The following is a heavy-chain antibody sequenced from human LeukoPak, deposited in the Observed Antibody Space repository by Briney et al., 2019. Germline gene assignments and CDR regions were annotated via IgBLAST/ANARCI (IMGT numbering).Heavy chain of an antibody. CDR2: MNPNSGNT. Sequence: ASVKVSCKASGYTFTSYDINWVRQATGQGLEWMGWMNPNSGNTGYAQKFQGRVTMTRNTSISTAYMELSSLRSEDTAVYYCAKGVAAAGRPTLNFDYWGQGTLVTVSS. CDR1: GYTFTSYD. J-gene: IGHJ4*02. D-gene: IGHD6-13*01. CDR3: AKGVAAAGRPTLNFDY. V-gene: IGHV1-8*01.